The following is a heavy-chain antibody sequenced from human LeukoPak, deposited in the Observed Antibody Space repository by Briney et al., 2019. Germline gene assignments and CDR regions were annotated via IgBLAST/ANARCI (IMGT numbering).Heavy chain of an antibody. CDR1: GGSISSGSYY. Sequence: SQTLSLTCTVSGGSISSGSYYWSWIRQPAGKGLEWIGRIYTSGSTNYNPSLKSRVTISVDTSKNQFSLKLSSVTAADTAVYYCARDLGYSSSCWGQGTVVTVSS. CDR3: ARDLGYSSSC. D-gene: IGHD6-13*01. CDR2: IYTSGST. J-gene: IGHJ3*01. V-gene: IGHV4-61*02.